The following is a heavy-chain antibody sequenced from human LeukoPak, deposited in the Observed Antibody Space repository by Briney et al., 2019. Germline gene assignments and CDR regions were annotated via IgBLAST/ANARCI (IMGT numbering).Heavy chain of an antibody. CDR1: GYTFTSYA. CDR2: INTNTGNP. Sequence: ASVKVSCKASGYTFTSYAMNWVRQAPGQGLEWMGWINTNTGNPTYAQGFTGRFVFSLDTSVSTAYLQISSLKAEDTAVYYCARDLQPNFMTTVTTCNLGYWGQGTLVTVSS. V-gene: IGHV7-4-1*02. CDR3: ARDLQPNFMTTVTTCNLGY. D-gene: IGHD4-17*01. J-gene: IGHJ4*02.